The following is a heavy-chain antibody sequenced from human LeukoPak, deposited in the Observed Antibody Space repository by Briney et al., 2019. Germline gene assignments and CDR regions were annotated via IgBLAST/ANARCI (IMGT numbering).Heavy chain of an antibody. Sequence: RAGGSLRLSCAASGFTFSSYEMNWVRQAPGKGLEWVSYISSSGSTIYYADSVKGRFTISRDNAKNSLYLQMNSLRAEDTAVYFCARDQTRYFDWILEGVFDAYDIWGRGTVVTVSS. CDR1: GFTFSSYE. D-gene: IGHD3-9*01. CDR3: ARDQTRYFDWILEGVFDAYDI. V-gene: IGHV3-48*03. CDR2: ISSSGSTI. J-gene: IGHJ3*02.